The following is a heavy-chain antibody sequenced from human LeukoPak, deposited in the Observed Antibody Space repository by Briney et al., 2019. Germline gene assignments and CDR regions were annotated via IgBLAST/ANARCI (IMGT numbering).Heavy chain of an antibody. V-gene: IGHV1-2*02. CDR1: GYTFTGYY. CDR2: INPKSGGT. D-gene: IGHD1-14*01. CDR3: AREGVNLSRDYYAMDV. J-gene: IGHJ6*02. Sequence: ASVKVSCKASGYTFTGYYMHWFRQTPGQGLELMAWINPKSGGTNYAQKFQGRFTLTRDTSITTDYMELSRLTSDDTAVYSCAREGVNLSRDYYAMDVWGQGTTVTVSS.